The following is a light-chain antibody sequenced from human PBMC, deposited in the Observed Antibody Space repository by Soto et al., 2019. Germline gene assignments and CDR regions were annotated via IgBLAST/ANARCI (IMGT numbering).Light chain of an antibody. CDR1: QDITNY. V-gene: IGKV1-33*01. J-gene: IGKJ3*01. Sequence: DIQMPQSPSSLSASVGDRVTITCQASQDITNYLNWYQQKPGKAPKLLIYDASNLEPGVPSRFSGSGSGTAFTFTISSLQPEDIATYYCQQYDNLPRTFGPGTKVDIK. CDR3: QQYDNLPRT. CDR2: DAS.